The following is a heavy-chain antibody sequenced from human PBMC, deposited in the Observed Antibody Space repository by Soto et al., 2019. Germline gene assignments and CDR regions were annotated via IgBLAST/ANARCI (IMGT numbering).Heavy chain of an antibody. J-gene: IGHJ5*02. Sequence: QVQLVQSGAELKKPGSSVKVSCKASGGTFSSYAISWVRQAPGQGLEWMGGIIPIFGIANYAQKFQGRVTITAVESTSTAYMELSSVRAEDTAVYYCARSKDLGEVTSWDWFDPLGQGTLVTVSS. CDR1: GGTFSSYA. CDR3: ARSKDLGEVTSWDWFDP. D-gene: IGHD3-10*01. V-gene: IGHV1-69*12. CDR2: IIPIFGIA.